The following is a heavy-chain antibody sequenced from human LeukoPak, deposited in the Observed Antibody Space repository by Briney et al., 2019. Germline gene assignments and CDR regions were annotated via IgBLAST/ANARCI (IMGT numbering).Heavy chain of an antibody. D-gene: IGHD4-11*01. Sequence: GESLKISCKGSGYSFTSYWIGWVRQMPGNGLEWMGIIYPGDSDTRYSPSLQGQVTISADKSISTAYLQWSSLKASDTAMYYRARHSTTQADYWGQGTLVTVSS. V-gene: IGHV5-51*01. CDR2: IYPGDSDT. J-gene: IGHJ4*02. CDR3: ARHSTTQADY. CDR1: GYSFTSYW.